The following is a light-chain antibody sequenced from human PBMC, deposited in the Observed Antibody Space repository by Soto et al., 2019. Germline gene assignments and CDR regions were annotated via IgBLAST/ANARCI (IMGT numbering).Light chain of an antibody. CDR1: QSVSSSY. CDR2: GAS. Sequence: EIVLTQSPGTLSLSPGERATLSCRASQSVSSSYLAWYQQKPGQAPRLLIYGASSRATGIPDRFSGSGSGTDFTLTISRLEPEEFAVYYCQQYGSAPSGFTFGPGTKVYIK. V-gene: IGKV3-20*01. CDR3: QQYGSAPSGFT. J-gene: IGKJ3*01.